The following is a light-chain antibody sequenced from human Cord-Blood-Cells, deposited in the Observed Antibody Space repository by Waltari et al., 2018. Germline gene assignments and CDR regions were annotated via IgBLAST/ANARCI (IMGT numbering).Light chain of an antibody. J-gene: IGKJ2*01. Sequence: DIQMTQSPSTLSASVGDRVTITCRASQSIGSWLAWYQQKPGKAPKLLIYDASSLESGVPSRFSGSGSGTESTLTISSLQPDDFATYYCQQYNSYRMYTFGQGTKLEIK. CDR1: QSIGSW. CDR3: QQYNSYRMYT. CDR2: DAS. V-gene: IGKV1-5*01.